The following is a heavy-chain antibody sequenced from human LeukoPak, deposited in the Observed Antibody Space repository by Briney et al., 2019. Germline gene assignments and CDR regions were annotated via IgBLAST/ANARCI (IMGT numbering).Heavy chain of an antibody. J-gene: IGHJ4*02. CDR2: ISYDGSNK. V-gene: IGHV3-30*12. CDR3: ARDFEVRGVMPDY. Sequence: GGSLRLSCAASGFTFSSYGMHWVRQAPGKGLEWVAVISYDGSNKYYADSVKGRFTISRDNSKNTLYLQMNSLRAEDTAVYYCARDFEVRGVMPDYWGQGTLVTVSS. D-gene: IGHD3-10*01. CDR1: GFTFSSYG.